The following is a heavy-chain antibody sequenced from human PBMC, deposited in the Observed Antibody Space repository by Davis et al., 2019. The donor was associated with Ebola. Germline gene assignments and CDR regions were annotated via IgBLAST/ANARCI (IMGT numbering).Heavy chain of an antibody. J-gene: IGHJ6*04. CDR3: ARPYGDYGRYYYGMDV. CDR1: GFTVSSNY. Sequence: GESLKISCAASGFTVSSNYMSWVRQAPGKGLEWVSVIYSGGSTYYADSVKGRFTISRDNAKNSLYLQMNSLRDEDTAVYYCARPYGDYGRYYYGMDVGGKGTTVTVSS. V-gene: IGHV3-53*01. D-gene: IGHD4-17*01. CDR2: IYSGGST.